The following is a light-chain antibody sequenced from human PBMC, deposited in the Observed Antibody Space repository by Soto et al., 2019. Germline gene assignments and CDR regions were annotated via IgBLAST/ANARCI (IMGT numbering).Light chain of an antibody. J-gene: IGLJ3*02. V-gene: IGLV1-44*01. CDR1: TSNIGGYS. CDR3: AAWDDNLNGPL. Sequence: QSALTQPPSLSGTPGQRVTISCSGSTSNIGGYSVNWYNHFPGTAPKILIYSDDERPSGVPDRFSGSKSGTSASLAISGLQSEDEAEYYCAAWDDNLNGPLFGGGTKLTVL. CDR2: SDD.